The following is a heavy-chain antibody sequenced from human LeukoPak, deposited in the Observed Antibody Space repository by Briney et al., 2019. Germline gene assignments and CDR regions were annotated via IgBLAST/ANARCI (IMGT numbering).Heavy chain of an antibody. D-gene: IGHD3-16*01. CDR1: GYTFTSYG. Sequence: ASVKVSCKASGYTFTSYGISWVRQAPGQGLEWMGWISAYNVNTNYAQKLQGRVTMTTDTSTSTAYMELRSRRSYDTGVYYWAREGEWGVYAFYIWGEGTMVTVSS. CDR3: AREGEWGVYAFYI. CDR2: ISAYNVNT. J-gene: IGHJ3*02. V-gene: IGHV1-18*01.